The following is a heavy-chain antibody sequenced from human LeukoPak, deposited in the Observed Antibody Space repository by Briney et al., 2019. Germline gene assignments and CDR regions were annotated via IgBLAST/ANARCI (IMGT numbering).Heavy chain of an antibody. J-gene: IGHJ5*02. Sequence: PGGSLLLSCAASGFPFSSYAMSGVRPAPGKGLEWVSAISGSGGSTYYAGSVKGRFTISRYNSNNTLYLQMNSLGAEDKGVYYCAKGFSQLVRLDWFDPWGQGTLVTVSS. CDR3: AKGFSQLVRLDWFDP. CDR1: GFPFSSYA. CDR2: ISGSGGST. D-gene: IGHD6-13*01. V-gene: IGHV3-23*01.